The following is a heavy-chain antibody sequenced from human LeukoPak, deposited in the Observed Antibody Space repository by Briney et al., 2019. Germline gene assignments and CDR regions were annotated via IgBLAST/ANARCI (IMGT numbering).Heavy chain of an antibody. Sequence: ASVKVSCKASGYTFTSYYMHWVRQAPGQGLERMGWISAYNGNTNYAQKLQGRVTMTTDTSTSTAYMELRSLRSDDTAVYYCARESTTVTLGHWGQGTLVTVSS. J-gene: IGHJ4*02. CDR3: ARESTTVTLGH. V-gene: IGHV1-18*04. CDR2: ISAYNGNT. D-gene: IGHD4-17*01. CDR1: GYTFTSYY.